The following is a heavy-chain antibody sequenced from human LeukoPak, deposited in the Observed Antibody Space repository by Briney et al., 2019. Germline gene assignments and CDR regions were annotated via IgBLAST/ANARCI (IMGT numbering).Heavy chain of an antibody. J-gene: IGHJ3*02. CDR1: GGSISSYY. CDR2: IYYSGST. D-gene: IGHD1-1*01. V-gene: IGHV4-59*01. CDR3: ARVRPPYAFDI. Sequence: SETLSLTCTVSGGSISSYYWSWIRQPPGKGLEWIGYIYYSGSTNYNPSLKSRVTISVDTSKNQFSLKLSSVTAADTAVYYCARVRPPYAFDIWGQGTMVTVSS.